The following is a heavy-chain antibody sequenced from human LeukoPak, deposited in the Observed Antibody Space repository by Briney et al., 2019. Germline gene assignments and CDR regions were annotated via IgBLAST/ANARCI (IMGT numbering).Heavy chain of an antibody. D-gene: IGHD3-10*01. CDR3: AREGFGKLGIDY. Sequence: SETLSLTCTVSGGSISSYYWSWIRQPPGKGLEWIGYIYYSGSTNYNPSLKSRVTISVDTSKNQFSLKLSSVTAADTAVYYCAREGFGKLGIDYWGQGTLVTVSS. J-gene: IGHJ4*02. V-gene: IGHV4-59*01. CDR2: IYYSGST. CDR1: GGSISSYY.